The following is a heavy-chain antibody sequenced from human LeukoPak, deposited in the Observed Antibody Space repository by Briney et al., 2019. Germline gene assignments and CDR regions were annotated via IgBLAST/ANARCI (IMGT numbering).Heavy chain of an antibody. CDR3: ARGDVARLDD. CDR1: GYTFTRCY. CDR2: INPSGGTT. J-gene: IGHJ4*02. V-gene: IGHV1-46*01. Sequence: ASVKVSCKTSGYTFTRCYIHWVRQAPGQGLEWMGIINPSGGTTSYAQKFQGRVTMTRDASTSTVCMELSSLTSEDTAVYYCARGDVARLDDWGQGTLVTVSS. D-gene: IGHD2-21*02.